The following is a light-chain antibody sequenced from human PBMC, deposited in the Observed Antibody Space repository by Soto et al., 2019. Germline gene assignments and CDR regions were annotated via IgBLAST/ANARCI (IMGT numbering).Light chain of an antibody. J-gene: IGLJ2*01. CDR1: SSDVGFYNS. V-gene: IGLV2-8*01. CDR2: GVN. Sequence: QSVLTQPPSASGSPGQSVTISCTGTSSDVGFYNSVSWFQHHPGKAPKLIIFGVNRRPSGVPDRFSGSKSDNTASLTVSGLQTEDEANYYCSSFGTGNLVIFGGGTKLTVL. CDR3: SSFGTGNLVI.